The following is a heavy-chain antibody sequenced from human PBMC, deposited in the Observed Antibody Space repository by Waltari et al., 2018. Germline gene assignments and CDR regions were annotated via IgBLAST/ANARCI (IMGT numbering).Heavy chain of an antibody. Sequence: QVQLVQSGAEVKKPGSSVKVSCQASGGTFSSYAISWVRQAPGQGLDWMGGIIPSCGTANYGQKFQGRVTITTDESTSTAYMELSSLRSEDTAVYYCARSGDDYGDYVRAFDIWGQGTMVTVSS. D-gene: IGHD4-17*01. J-gene: IGHJ3*02. V-gene: IGHV1-69*05. CDR3: ARSGDDYGDYVRAFDI. CDR2: IIPSCGTA. CDR1: GGTFSSYA.